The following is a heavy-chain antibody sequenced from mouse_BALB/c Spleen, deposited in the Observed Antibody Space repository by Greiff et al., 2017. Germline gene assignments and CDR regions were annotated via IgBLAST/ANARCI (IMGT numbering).Heavy chain of an antibody. CDR3: ARFYGNPSGYAMDY. J-gene: IGHJ4*01. CDR2: INPSTGYT. CDR1: GYTFTSYW. Sequence: VKLQQSGAELAKPGASVKMSCKASGYTFTSYWMHWVKQRPGQGLEWIGYINPSTGYTEYNQKFKDKATLTADKSSSTAYMQLSSLTSEDSAVHYCARFYGNPSGYAMDYWGQGTSVTVSS. D-gene: IGHD2-1*01. V-gene: IGHV1-7*01.